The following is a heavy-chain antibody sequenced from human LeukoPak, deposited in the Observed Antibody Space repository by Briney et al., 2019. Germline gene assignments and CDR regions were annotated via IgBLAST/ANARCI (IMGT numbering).Heavy chain of an antibody. Sequence: SGGSLRLSCAASGFTFSNYWVHWGRQAPGKGLVWVSRINRDGSTTKYADSVKGRFTVSRDNAKNTLNLQMNSLRAEDTAVYYCARDKKSGESSEIDYWGQGTLVTVSS. V-gene: IGHV3-74*03. CDR1: GFTFSNYW. CDR2: INRDGSTT. CDR3: ARDKKSGESSEIDY. J-gene: IGHJ4*02. D-gene: IGHD3-10*01.